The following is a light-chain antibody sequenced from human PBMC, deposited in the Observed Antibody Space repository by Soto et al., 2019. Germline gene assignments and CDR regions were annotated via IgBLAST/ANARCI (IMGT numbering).Light chain of an antibody. V-gene: IGLV1-40*01. CDR2: GNS. CDR3: QSYDSILTGSV. J-gene: IGLJ1*01. Sequence: QSVLTQPPAVSGAPGQRVTVSCTGSGSNIGAGYDVQWYQQLPGTAPKLLIYGNSNRPSGAPDRFSGSRSGSSASLAITGLQAEDEADYYCQSYDSILTGSVFGTGTKVTVL. CDR1: GSNIGAGYD.